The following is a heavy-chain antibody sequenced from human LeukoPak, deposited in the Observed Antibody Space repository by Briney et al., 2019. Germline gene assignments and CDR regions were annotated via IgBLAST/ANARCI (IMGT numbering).Heavy chain of an antibody. J-gene: IGHJ4*02. V-gene: IGHV4-39*07. CDR2: IYYSGNT. CDR1: GGSISSSDYY. D-gene: IGHD3-22*01. CDR3: ARYQYYYNSSGYRHLYFDY. Sequence: PSETLSLTCTVSGGSISSSDYYWGWIRQPPGKGLEWIGSIYYSGNTYKNPSLKSRVTISIDTSKNQFSLKLRSVTAADTAVYYCARYQYYYNSSGYRHLYFDYWGQGTLVTVSS.